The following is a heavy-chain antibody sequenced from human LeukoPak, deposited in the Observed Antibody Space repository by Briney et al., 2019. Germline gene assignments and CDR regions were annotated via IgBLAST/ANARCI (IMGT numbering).Heavy chain of an antibody. J-gene: IGHJ4*02. D-gene: IGHD5-18*01. Sequence: PSETLSLTCTVSGGSISSSSYYWGWIRQPPGKGLEWIGSIYYSGSTYYNPSLKSRVTISVDTSKNQFSLKLSSVTAADTAMYYCAKDPYSYGSYFDYWGQGTLVTVSS. V-gene: IGHV4-39*02. CDR2: IYYSGST. CDR1: GGSISSSSYY. CDR3: AKDPYSYGSYFDY.